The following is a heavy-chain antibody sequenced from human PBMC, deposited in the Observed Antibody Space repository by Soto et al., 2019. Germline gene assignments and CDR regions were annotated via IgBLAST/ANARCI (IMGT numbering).Heavy chain of an antibody. CDR1: GYTFTSYA. CDR3: ARDPTLQYPSYGMDV. V-gene: IGHV1-3*01. D-gene: IGHD4-4*01. CDR2: INAGNGNT. J-gene: IGHJ6*02. Sequence: ASVKVSCKASGYTFTSYAMHWVRQAPGQRLEWIGWINAGNGNTKYSQKFQGRVTITRDTSASTAYMELSSLRSEDTAVYYCARDPTLQYPSYGMDVWGQGTTVTVSS.